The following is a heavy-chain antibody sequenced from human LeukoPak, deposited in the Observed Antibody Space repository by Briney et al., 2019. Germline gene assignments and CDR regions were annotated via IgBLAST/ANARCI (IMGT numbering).Heavy chain of an antibody. Sequence: GASVKVSCKVSGYTLTELSMHWVRQAPGKGLEWMGGFDPEDGETIYAQKFQGRVTMTEDTSTDTAYMELSSLRSEDTAVYYCATRRLDILTGYYRYNWFDPWGQGTLVTVSS. CDR2: FDPEDGET. V-gene: IGHV1-24*01. CDR1: GYTLTELS. J-gene: IGHJ5*02. D-gene: IGHD3-9*01. CDR3: ATRRLDILTGYYRYNWFDP.